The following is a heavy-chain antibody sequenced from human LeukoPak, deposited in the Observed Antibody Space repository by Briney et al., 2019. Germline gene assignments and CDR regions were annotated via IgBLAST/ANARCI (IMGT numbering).Heavy chain of an antibody. V-gene: IGHV3-66*01. CDR3: AKGSKRYLDY. CDR2: IYSGGST. CDR1: GFTVSSTY. Sequence: GGSLRLSCAASGFTVSSTYMSWVRQAPGKGLEGVSLIYSGGSTYYADSVKGRFTISRDNSENTLYFQMNSLTAEDTAVYYCAKGSKRYLDYWGQGTLVTVSS. J-gene: IGHJ4*02.